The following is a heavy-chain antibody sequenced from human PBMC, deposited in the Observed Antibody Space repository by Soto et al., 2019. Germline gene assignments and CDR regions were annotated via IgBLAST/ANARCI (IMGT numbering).Heavy chain of an antibody. V-gene: IGHV3-48*01. CDR1: GFTFSSHS. CDR3: AGRIYSSSSA. J-gene: IGHJ5*02. CDR2: ISGSGATK. Sequence: GGSLRLSCAASGFTFSSHSINWVRQAPGKGLEWVSYISGSGATKYYADSVKGRFTISRDNARNSLYLQMNSLRAEDTALYYCAGRIYSSSSAWGQGTLVTVSS. D-gene: IGHD6-13*01.